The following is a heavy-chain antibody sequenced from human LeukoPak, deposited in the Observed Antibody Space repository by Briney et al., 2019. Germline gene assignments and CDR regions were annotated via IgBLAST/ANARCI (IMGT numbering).Heavy chain of an antibody. CDR3: AKRSGASTYYFDY. J-gene: IGHJ4*02. CDR1: GFTFSSYA. CDR2: LSTSGGNT. Sequence: GGSLRLSCAASGFTFSSYAMSWVRLPPGKGLQWVSSLSTSGGNTYYADSVRGRFTISRDNSQNTLYLQMDSLRAEDTAVYYCAKRSGASTYYFDYWGQGALLTISS. V-gene: IGHV3-23*01. D-gene: IGHD6-19*01.